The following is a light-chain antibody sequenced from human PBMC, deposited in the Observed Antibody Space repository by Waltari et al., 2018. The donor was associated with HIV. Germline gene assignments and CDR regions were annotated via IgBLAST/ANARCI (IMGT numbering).Light chain of an antibody. Sequence: HSTLTQPPSVSGAPGQRITISCAGNMSNLGAGAGVHWYQQFPGGAPKLLIFQSPTRPSGVPDRFTGSKSGPAASLAITGLQTEDEADYYCQAYDASLSCLWVFGGGTRLTVL. V-gene: IGLV1-40*01. CDR1: MSNLGAGAG. CDR2: QSP. CDR3: QAYDASLSCLWV. J-gene: IGLJ3*02.